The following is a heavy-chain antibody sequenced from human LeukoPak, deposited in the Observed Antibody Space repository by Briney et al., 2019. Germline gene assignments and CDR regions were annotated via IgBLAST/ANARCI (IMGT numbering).Heavy chain of an antibody. Sequence: TPSETLSLTCTVSGGSISSGGYYWSWIRQHPGKGLEWIGYIYYSGSTYYNPSLKSRVTIPVDTSKNQFSLKLSSVTAADTAVYYCARDLGDYGDYVGAQNYYYYYGMDVWGQGTTVTVSS. CDR2: IYYSGST. V-gene: IGHV4-31*03. J-gene: IGHJ6*02. CDR1: GGSISSGGYY. CDR3: ARDLGDYGDYVGAQNYYYYYGMDV. D-gene: IGHD4-17*01.